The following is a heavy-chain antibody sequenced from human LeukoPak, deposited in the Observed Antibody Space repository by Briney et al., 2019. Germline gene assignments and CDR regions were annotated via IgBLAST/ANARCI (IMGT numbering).Heavy chain of an antibody. CDR3: TRDRAGYSSSSDAFDI. CDR2: IGYDGSNK. Sequence: PGGSLRLSCAASGFTFSSYGMQWVRQAPGKGLEWVAFIGYDGSNKYYADSVKGRFTISRDNSKNTLYPQMNSLRAEDTAVYYCTRDRAGYSSSSDAFDIWGQGTMVTVSS. CDR1: GFTFSSYG. J-gene: IGHJ3*02. D-gene: IGHD6-13*01. V-gene: IGHV3-30*02.